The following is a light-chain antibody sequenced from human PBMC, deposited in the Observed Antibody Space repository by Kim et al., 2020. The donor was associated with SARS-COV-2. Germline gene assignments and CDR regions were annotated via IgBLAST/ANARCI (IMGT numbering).Light chain of an antibody. CDR1: TLRTYF. V-gene: IGLV3-19*01. J-gene: IGLJ2*01. Sequence: GQTVRITCQGDTLRTYFPSWYQQKPGQAPVLVIYGKNNRPSGIPDRFSGSSSGNTASLTITGAQAEDEADYYCNSRDSTGNHLAVFGGGTQLT. CDR3: NSRDSTGNHLAV. CDR2: GKN.